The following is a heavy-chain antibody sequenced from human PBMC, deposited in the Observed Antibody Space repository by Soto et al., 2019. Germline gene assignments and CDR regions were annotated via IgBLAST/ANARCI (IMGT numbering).Heavy chain of an antibody. J-gene: IGHJ2*01. Sequence: QVQLVESGGGVVQPGRSLRLSCAASGFTFSRYTMHWVRQAPGKGLEWVAVTSYDGSTKYYADSVKGRFTISRDNSKNTLYLPMNSLRAEDTAVYYCAKDGGFDYGFWYFDLWGRGTLVTVSS. D-gene: IGHD4-17*01. CDR3: AKDGGFDYGFWYFDL. CDR1: GFTFSRYT. CDR2: TSYDGSTK. V-gene: IGHV3-30-3*01.